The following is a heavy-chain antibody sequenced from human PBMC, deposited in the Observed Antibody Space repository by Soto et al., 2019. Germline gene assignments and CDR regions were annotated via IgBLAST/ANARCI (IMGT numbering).Heavy chain of an antibody. CDR3: ARAFGGRYDY. CDR1: GFTVSSYY. Sequence: PGGSLRLSCAASGFTVSSYYMNWVRLVPEKGLEWVSVIYSSGPTFYADSVRGRFTISRDISKNTLYLQMNSLRVEDTAVYYCARAFGGRYDYWGQGTLVTVSS. J-gene: IGHJ4*02. CDR2: IYSSGPT. D-gene: IGHD3-3*01. V-gene: IGHV3-53*01.